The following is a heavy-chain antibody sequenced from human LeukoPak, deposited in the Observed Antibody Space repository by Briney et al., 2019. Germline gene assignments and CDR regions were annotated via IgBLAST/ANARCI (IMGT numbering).Heavy chain of an antibody. Sequence: PGGSLRLSCAASGFTFSSYSMHWVRQAPGKGLEWVAVIWYDGSKKYYGDSVKGRFAISRDNLKNTLYLQMNSLGAEDTAVYYCARLGDYYNAHWFDPWGQGTLVTVSS. D-gene: IGHD1-26*01. CDR2: IWYDGSKK. CDR3: ARLGDYYNAHWFDP. CDR1: GFTFSSYS. V-gene: IGHV3-33*01. J-gene: IGHJ5*02.